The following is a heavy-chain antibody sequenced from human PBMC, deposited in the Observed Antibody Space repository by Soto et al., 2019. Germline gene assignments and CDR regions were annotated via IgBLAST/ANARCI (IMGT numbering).Heavy chain of an antibody. CDR2: IIPVLDVT. Sequence: QVQLVQSGAEVKKPGSSVKVSCKASGGTFSSYIITWVRQAPGQGLEWMGRIIPVLDVTYYAQRFQGRVTITADKSTSTAYLELGGLRSEDTALYYCAKSPHPGSATSSSYGMDVWGQGTTVTVSS. V-gene: IGHV1-69*02. J-gene: IGHJ6*02. CDR1: GGTFSSYI. CDR3: AKSPHPGSATSSSYGMDV. D-gene: IGHD7-27*01.